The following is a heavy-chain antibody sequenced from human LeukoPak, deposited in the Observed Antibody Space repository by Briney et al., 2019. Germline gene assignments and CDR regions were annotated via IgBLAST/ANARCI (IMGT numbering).Heavy chain of an antibody. Sequence: ASVTVSCKASGYTFTGYYMHWVRQAPGQGLEWMGWINPNSGGTNYAQKFQGRVTMTRDTSISTAYMELSRLRSDDTAVYYCARGSSSWFPFDYWGQGTLVTVSS. J-gene: IGHJ4*02. D-gene: IGHD6-13*01. CDR2: INPNSGGT. CDR3: ARGSSSWFPFDY. CDR1: GYTFTGYY. V-gene: IGHV1-2*02.